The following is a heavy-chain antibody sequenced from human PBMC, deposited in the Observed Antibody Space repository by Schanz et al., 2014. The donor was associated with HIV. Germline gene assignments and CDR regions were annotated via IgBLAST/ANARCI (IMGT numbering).Heavy chain of an antibody. Sequence: VQLVESGGGLVQPGGSLRLSCAASGFTFSRYWMSWVRQAPGKGLEWVANIKQDGSEKHYVASVKGRFTISRDNAKNSLYLQMSSLRAEDTAVYYCARDSGPGIYWGQGTLVTVSS. V-gene: IGHV3-7*01. D-gene: IGHD3-10*01. CDR2: IKQDGSEK. CDR3: ARDSGPGIY. CDR1: GFTFSRYW. J-gene: IGHJ4*02.